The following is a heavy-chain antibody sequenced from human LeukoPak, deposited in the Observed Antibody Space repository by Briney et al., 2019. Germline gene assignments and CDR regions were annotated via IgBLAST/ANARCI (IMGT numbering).Heavy chain of an antibody. D-gene: IGHD3-9*01. CDR2: IPYDGLDK. CDR3: ARGMADYDILTGYLDC. CDR1: GFTFSSYG. Sequence: PGGSLRLSCAASGFTFSSYGMNWVRQAPGKGLEWVALIPYDGLDKYYADSVRGRFTISRDNSKNTLYLQINNLRAEDTAVYYCARGMADYDILTGYLDCWGQGTLVTVSS. J-gene: IGHJ4*02. V-gene: IGHV3-30*02.